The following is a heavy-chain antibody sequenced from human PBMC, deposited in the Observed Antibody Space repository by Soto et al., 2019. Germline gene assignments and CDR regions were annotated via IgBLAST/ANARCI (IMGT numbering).Heavy chain of an antibody. D-gene: IGHD6-13*01. Sequence: QVQLVQSGAEVKKPGASVKVSCKASGYTFTSYYMHWVRQAPGQGLEWMGIINPSGGSTNYAQKFQGSVTMTRDTSTSTVYMELSSLRSEDTAVYYCADGGSSSLHWFDPWGQGTLVTVSS. V-gene: IGHV1-46*01. J-gene: IGHJ5*02. CDR1: GYTFTSYY. CDR2: INPSGGST. CDR3: ADGGSSSLHWFDP.